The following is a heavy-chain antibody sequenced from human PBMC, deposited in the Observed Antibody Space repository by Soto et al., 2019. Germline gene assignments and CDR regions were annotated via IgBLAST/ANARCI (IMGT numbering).Heavy chain of an antibody. J-gene: IGHJ5*02. CDR1: GFTFSSYS. Sequence: GGSLRLSCAASGFTFSSYSMNWVRQAPGKGLEWVSSISSSSSYIYYADSVKGRFTISRDNAKNSLYLQMNSLRAEDTAVYYCARDRTHSGSYYFKGSNWFDPWGQGTLVTVSS. V-gene: IGHV3-21*01. D-gene: IGHD1-26*01. CDR3: ARDRTHSGSYYFKGSNWFDP. CDR2: ISSSSSYI.